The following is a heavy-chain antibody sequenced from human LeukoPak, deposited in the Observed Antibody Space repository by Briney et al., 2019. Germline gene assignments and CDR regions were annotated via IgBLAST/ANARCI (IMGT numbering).Heavy chain of an antibody. Sequence: GGSLRLSCAASGFTFSSYSMNWVRQAPGKGLEWVSSISSSSSYIYYPDSLKGRFTISRDNAKNSLYLQMNSLRAEDTAAYYCARATSDVSYFDYWGQGTLVTVSS. V-gene: IGHV3-21*01. J-gene: IGHJ4*02. CDR2: ISSSSSYI. D-gene: IGHD3-16*01. CDR3: ARATSDVSYFDY. CDR1: GFTFSSYS.